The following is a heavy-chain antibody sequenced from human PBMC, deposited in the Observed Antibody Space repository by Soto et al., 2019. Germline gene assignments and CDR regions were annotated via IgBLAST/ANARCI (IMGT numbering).Heavy chain of an antibody. J-gene: IGHJ4*02. CDR2: IKSKDAGETT. CDR1: GFSFSTTW. V-gene: IGHV3-15*05. Sequence: GGSLRLSCAASGFSFSTTWMTWVRQAPGKGLEWVGRIKSKDAGETTYYADPVKGRFTISRDDSKDTVYLQMDSLETGDTAVYYCATVSRFSGSLCDHWGQGTLATVSS. D-gene: IGHD1-26*01. CDR3: ATVSRFSGSLCDH.